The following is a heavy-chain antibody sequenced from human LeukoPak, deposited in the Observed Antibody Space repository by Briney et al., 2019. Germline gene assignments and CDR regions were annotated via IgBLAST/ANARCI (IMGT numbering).Heavy chain of an antibody. CDR1: GFTFSSYS. CDR2: ISSSSGFI. V-gene: IGHV3-21*01. Sequence: PGGSLRLSCAASGFTFSSYSMSWVRQAPGKGLEWVSSISSSSGFIYYADSVKGRFTISRHNAKNSLYLQMNSLRAEDTAGYYCARESGAGGYFSYYNVDVWGKGTTVTVSS. J-gene: IGHJ6*03. D-gene: IGHD7-27*01. CDR3: ARESGAGGYFSYYNVDV.